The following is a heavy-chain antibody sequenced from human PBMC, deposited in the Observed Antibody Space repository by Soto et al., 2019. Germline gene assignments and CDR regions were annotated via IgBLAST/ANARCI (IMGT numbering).Heavy chain of an antibody. CDR3: AREETAWPLAYGLDV. CDR1: GFSFSTYS. CDR2: IGRRSDI. J-gene: IGHJ6*02. Sequence: PVGSLRLSCEASGFSFSTYSMHWVCQAPGKGLEWVSSIGRRSDIYYADSVKGRFTISRDNAKNSVSLQMNSLRDEDTAVYYCAREETAWPLAYGLDVWGQGTTVTVSS. D-gene: IGHD2-21*02. V-gene: IGHV3-21*01.